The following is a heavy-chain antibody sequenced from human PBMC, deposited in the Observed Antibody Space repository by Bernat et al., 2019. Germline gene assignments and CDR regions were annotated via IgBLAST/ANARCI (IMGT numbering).Heavy chain of an antibody. CDR2: INPSGGST. D-gene: IGHD3-3*01. J-gene: IGHJ6*02. CDR3: ARDLRFLEWLDYFGMDV. Sequence: QVQLVQSGAEVKKPGASARVSCKASGYTFTRYYIHWVRQAPGQGLEWMGIINPSGGSTTYAQNFQGRVTMTRDTSTNTVYMELSSLRSEDTAVYYCARDLRFLEWLDYFGMDVWGQGTTVTVSS. V-gene: IGHV1-46*01. CDR1: GYTFTRYY.